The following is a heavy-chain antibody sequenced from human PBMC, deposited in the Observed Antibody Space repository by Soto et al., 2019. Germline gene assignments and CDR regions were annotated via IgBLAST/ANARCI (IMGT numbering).Heavy chain of an antibody. J-gene: IGHJ2*01. V-gene: IGHV3-21*01. Sequence: EVQLVESGGGLVQPGGSLRLSCAASGFTFSSYSMNWVRQAPGKGLEWVSSISSSSSYIYYADSVKGRFTISRDNAKNSLYLQMNSLRAEDTAVYYCARDRADGYNVWYFDLWGRGTLVTVSS. CDR1: GFTFSSYS. CDR3: ARDRADGYNVWYFDL. D-gene: IGHD5-12*01. CDR2: ISSSSSYI.